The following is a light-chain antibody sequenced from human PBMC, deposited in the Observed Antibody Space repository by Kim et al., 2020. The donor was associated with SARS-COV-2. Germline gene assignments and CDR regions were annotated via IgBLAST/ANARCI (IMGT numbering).Light chain of an antibody. V-gene: IGKV1-39*01. Sequence: DIQMTQSPSSLSASVGDRVTITCRASQIVSSYLNWYQQKPGQAPKLLIYAAINLQGGVPSRFSGSGSGTAFTLAINSLQPEDVAIYYCQQTYNTHPAFSQGTKVDIK. J-gene: IGKJ1*01. CDR2: AAI. CDR1: QIVSSY. CDR3: QQTYNTHPA.